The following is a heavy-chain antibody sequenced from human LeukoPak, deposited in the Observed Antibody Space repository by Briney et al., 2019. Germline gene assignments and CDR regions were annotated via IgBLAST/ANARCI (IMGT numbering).Heavy chain of an antibody. V-gene: IGHV1-2*02. CDR3: ARRGYSSSWYGEYFQH. CDR2: INPNSGGT. Sequence: ASVKVSCKASGYTFTGYYMHWVRQAPGQGLEWMGWINPNSGGTNYAQKFQGRVTMTRDTSISTAYMELSRLRSDDTAVYYCARRGYSSSWYGEYFQHWGQGTLVTASS. CDR1: GYTFTGYY. J-gene: IGHJ1*01. D-gene: IGHD6-13*01.